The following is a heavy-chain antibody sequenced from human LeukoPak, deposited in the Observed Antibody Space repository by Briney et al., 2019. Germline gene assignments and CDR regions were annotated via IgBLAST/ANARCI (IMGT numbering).Heavy chain of an antibody. D-gene: IGHD4-17*01. CDR2: ISGSGGNT. CDR1: GFTFSTYA. V-gene: IGHV3-23*01. Sequence: GGSLRLSCAASGFTFSTYAMHWVRQAPGKGLEWVSGISGSGGNTYYADSVKGRFTVSRDNSKNTLYLQMNSLRAEDTAVYHWGKRDYGDFGGYFDYWGQGALVTVSS. CDR3: GKRDYGDFGGYFDY. J-gene: IGHJ4*02.